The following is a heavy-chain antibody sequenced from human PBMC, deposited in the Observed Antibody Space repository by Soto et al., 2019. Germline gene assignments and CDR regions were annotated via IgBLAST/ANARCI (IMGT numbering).Heavy chain of an antibody. D-gene: IGHD4-17*01. Sequence: PGGSLRLSCAASGFTFSNYAMSWVRQAPGKGLEWVSAISAAANTYYADSVKGRFTISRDNSKNTLYLQMNSLRAEDTAVYYCARDDDYEANGLDYWGQGTLVTVSS. CDR2: ISAAANT. V-gene: IGHV3-23*01. J-gene: IGHJ4*02. CDR3: ARDDDYEANGLDY. CDR1: GFTFSNYA.